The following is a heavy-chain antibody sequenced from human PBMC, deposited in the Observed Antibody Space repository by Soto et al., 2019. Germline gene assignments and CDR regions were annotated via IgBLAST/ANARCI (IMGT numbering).Heavy chain of an antibody. CDR2: INPSARSA. D-gene: IGHD6-6*01. V-gene: IGHV1-46*04. CDR1: GYTFTNYY. J-gene: IGHJ4*02. Sequence: GASVKVSCKASGYTFTNYYLHWVRQAPGQGLEWVGMINPSARSASYAQKLRGRLTMDRDTSTTTVYMELSRLTFEDTAVYFCARDSSAVNGYLDHWGQGTLVTVSS. CDR3: ARDSSAVNGYLDH.